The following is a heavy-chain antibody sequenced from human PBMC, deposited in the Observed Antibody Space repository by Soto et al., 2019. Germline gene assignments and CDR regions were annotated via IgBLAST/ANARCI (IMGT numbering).Heavy chain of an antibody. CDR3: SRHGFGSLHRLVDV. V-gene: IGHV4-59*08. Sequence: QVQLQESGPGLVKPSGTLSLTCTVSGGSITNYYCSWFRQPPGKGLEWIGYIQYNGYSAYNLSLKRRVTLSMDRSKTQFSLMLESVTATDSPVYYCSRHGFGSLHRLVDVWGQGTTVIVSS. CDR1: GGSITNYY. CDR2: IQYNGYS. J-gene: IGHJ6*02. D-gene: IGHD3-10*01.